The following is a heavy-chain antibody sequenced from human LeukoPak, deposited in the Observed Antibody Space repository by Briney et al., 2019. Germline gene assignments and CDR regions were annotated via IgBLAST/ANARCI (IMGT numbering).Heavy chain of an antibody. J-gene: IGHJ4*02. CDR1: GDSISSGGYS. CDR2: IYHSGTT. CDR3: ARVTTVTTFDY. Sequence: SETLSLTCAVSGDSISSGGYSWSWIRQPPGKGLEWIGYIYHSGTTYYNPSLKSRVTVLVDRSKNQFSLKLGSVTAADTAVYYCARVTTVTTFDYWGQGTLVSVSS. V-gene: IGHV4-30-2*01. D-gene: IGHD4-11*01.